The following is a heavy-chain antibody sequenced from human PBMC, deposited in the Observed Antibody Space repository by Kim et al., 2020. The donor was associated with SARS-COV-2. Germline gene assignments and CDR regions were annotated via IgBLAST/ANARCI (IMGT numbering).Heavy chain of an antibody. D-gene: IGHD3-3*01. V-gene: IGHV4-61*01. CDR1: GGSVNSGSYY. CDR2: IYYSGST. Sequence: SETLSLTCTVSGGSVNSGSYYWNWIRQPPGKRLEWIGHIYYSGSTNYNPSLKSRVTMSLDTSKNQFSLKLTSVTAADTAVYYCARSDFWSGYGVENRGVDVWGQGTTVTVSS. J-gene: IGHJ6*02. CDR3: ARSDFWSGYGVENRGVDV.